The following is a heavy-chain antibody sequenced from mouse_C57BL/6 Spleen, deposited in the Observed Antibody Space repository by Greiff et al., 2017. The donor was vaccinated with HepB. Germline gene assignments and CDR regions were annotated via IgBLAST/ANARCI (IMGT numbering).Heavy chain of an antibody. Sequence: EVKVEESGGGLVKPGGSLKLSCAASGFTFSSYAMSWVRQTPEKRLEWVATISDGGSYTYYPDNVKGRFTISRDNAKNNLYLQMSHLKSEDTAMYYCARDSNYNAMDYWGQGTSVTVSS. CDR2: ISDGGSYT. D-gene: IGHD2-5*01. V-gene: IGHV5-4*01. J-gene: IGHJ4*01. CDR3: ARDSNYNAMDY. CDR1: GFTFSSYA.